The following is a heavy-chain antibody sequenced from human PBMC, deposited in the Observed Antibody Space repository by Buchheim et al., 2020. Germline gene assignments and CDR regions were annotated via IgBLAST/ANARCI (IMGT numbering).Heavy chain of an antibody. D-gene: IGHD2/OR15-2a*01. CDR3: ARIKFYLLHYMDV. CDR1: GLTLSGYA. J-gene: IGHJ6*03. CDR2: IGPVGTTT. V-gene: IGHV3-23*01. Sequence: ELQLLESGGALIRPGGSLRLSCSASGLTLSGYAMTWVRQAPGKGLEWVSLIGPVGTTTRYADSVLGRFSISRDNSENTGFLQMNSLRADDTAVYFCARIKFYLLHYMDVWRRGTT.